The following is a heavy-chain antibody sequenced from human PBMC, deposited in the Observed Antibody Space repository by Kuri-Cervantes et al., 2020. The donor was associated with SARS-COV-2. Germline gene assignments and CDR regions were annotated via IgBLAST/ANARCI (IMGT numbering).Heavy chain of an antibody. Sequence: LSLTCAASGFTFSGHWIHWVRQAPGKGLVWASRINPDGSYTNNADSVKGRFTLSRDNAKNMLFLQMNSLRAEDTAVYYCVRDGDHWNFDYWGQGTLVTVSS. J-gene: IGHJ4*02. D-gene: IGHD1-1*01. CDR2: INPDGSYT. CDR1: GFTFSGHW. CDR3: VRDGDHWNFDY. V-gene: IGHV3-74*01.